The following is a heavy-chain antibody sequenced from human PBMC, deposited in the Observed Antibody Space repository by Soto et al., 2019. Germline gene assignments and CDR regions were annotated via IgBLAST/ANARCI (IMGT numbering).Heavy chain of an antibody. V-gene: IGHV3-7*03. CDR2: IKQDGSEK. J-gene: IGHJ4*02. Sequence: EVQLVESGGGLVQPGGSLRLSCATSGFMFSTYWMTWVRQAPGKGLEWVANIKQDGSEKYYVDSVKGRFSVSRDNAENSLHLEISSLRVDDTAVYYCAKNGHPYGSSWLDHWGQGTLVTVSS. CDR1: GFMFSTYW. D-gene: IGHD6-13*01. CDR3: AKNGHPYGSSWLDH.